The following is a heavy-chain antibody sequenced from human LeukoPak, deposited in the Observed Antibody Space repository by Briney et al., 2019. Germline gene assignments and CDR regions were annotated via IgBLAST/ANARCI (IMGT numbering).Heavy chain of an antibody. Sequence: SETLSLTCAVSGGSISSGGYSWSWIRQPPGKGLEWIGYIYHSGSTYYNPSLKSRVTISVDRSKNQFSLKLSSVTAADTAVYYCAKEGSYSAYFQHWGQGTLVTVSS. CDR3: AKEGSYSAYFQH. J-gene: IGHJ1*01. CDR1: GGSISSGGYS. CDR2: IYHSGST. V-gene: IGHV4-30-2*01. D-gene: IGHD1-26*01.